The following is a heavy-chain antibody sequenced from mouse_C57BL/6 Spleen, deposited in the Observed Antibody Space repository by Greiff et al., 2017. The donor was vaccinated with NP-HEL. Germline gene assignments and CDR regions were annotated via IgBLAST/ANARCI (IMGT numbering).Heavy chain of an antibody. D-gene: IGHD2-4*01. Sequence: EVKVVESGGGLVKPGGSLKLSCAASGFTFSSYAMSWVRQTPEKRLEWVATISDGGSYTYYPDNVKGRFTISRDNAKNNLYLQMSHLKSEDTAMYYCASLSTINAEGAWFAYWGQGTLVTVSA. CDR2: ISDGGSYT. CDR3: ASLSTINAEGAWFAY. CDR1: GFTFSSYA. V-gene: IGHV5-4*03. J-gene: IGHJ3*01.